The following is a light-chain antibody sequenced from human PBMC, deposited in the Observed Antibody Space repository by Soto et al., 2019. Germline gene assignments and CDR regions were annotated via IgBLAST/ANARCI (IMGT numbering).Light chain of an antibody. CDR1: SSNIGSKI. CDR3: AAWDDSLNGLWV. V-gene: IGLV1-44*01. J-gene: IGLJ3*02. Sequence: QSVLTQPPSASGTPGQRVTISCSGSSSNIGSKIVNWYQQHPGMAPKLLIYSDNQRPSGVPDRFFGSKSGTSASLAISGLQSDDEAHYYCAAWDDSLNGLWVFGGGTKLTVL. CDR2: SDN.